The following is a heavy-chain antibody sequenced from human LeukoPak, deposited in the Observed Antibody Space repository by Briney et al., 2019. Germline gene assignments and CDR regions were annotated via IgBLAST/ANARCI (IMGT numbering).Heavy chain of an antibody. V-gene: IGHV6-1*01. CDR2: TYYTSNWYN. CDR3: ARGYGSNYGTYYFDY. D-gene: IGHD5-18*01. CDR1: GDSVSSNSAA. Sequence: SQTLSLTRAISGDSVSSNSAAWNWIRQSPSRGLEWLGSTYYTSNWYNEYAVSVKGRITINPDPSKNQFSLHLNSVTPEDTAMYYCARGYGSNYGTYYFDYWGQGTLVTVSS. J-gene: IGHJ4*02.